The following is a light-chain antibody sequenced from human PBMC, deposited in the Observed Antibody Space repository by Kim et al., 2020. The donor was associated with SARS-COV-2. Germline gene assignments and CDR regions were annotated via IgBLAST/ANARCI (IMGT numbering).Light chain of an antibody. CDR2: GTI. CDR1: QTIGMNF. CDR3: QQYETSSWT. Sequence: SPGERVTHSCRASQTIGMNFLAWYQQKPGQAPRLLIYGTITGATGIPDRFRGRGSGTDFTLTISRLEPEDFAIYYCQQYETSSWTFGQGTKVDIK. J-gene: IGKJ1*01. V-gene: IGKV3-20*01.